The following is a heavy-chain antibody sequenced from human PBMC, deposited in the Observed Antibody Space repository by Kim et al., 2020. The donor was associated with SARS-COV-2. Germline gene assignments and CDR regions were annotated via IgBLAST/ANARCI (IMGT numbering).Heavy chain of an antibody. D-gene: IGHD3-16*02. CDR1: GYTFTSYG. Sequence: ASVKVSCKASGYTFTSYGISWVRQAPGQGLEWMGWISAYNGNTNYAQKLQGRVTMTTDTSTSTAYMELRSLRSDDTAVYYCARVSYDYVWGSYRLVTGFDYWGQGTLVTVSS. V-gene: IGHV1-18*04. CDR2: ISAYNGNT. J-gene: IGHJ4*02. CDR3: ARVSYDYVWGSYRLVTGFDY.